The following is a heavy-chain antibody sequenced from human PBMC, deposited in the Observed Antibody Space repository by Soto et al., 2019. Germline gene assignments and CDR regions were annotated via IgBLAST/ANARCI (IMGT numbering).Heavy chain of an antibody. V-gene: IGHV4-4*02. D-gene: IGHD6-13*01. CDR1: GGSISSSNW. CDR2: IYHSGST. J-gene: IGHJ6*02. CDR3: ARDLRSSSWYYYYGMDV. Sequence: QVQLQESGPGLVKPSGTLSLTCAVSGGSISSSNWWSWVRQPPGKGLEWIGEIYHSGSTNYNPSLKSRVTISVDKSKNQFSLKRSSVTAADTAVYYCARDLRSSSWYYYYGMDVWGQGTTVTVSS.